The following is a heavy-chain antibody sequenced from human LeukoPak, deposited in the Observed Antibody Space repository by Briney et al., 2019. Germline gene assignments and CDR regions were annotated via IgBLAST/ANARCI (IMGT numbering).Heavy chain of an antibody. V-gene: IGHV3-7*01. CDR2: IKQDGSEK. CDR1: GFTFSSYA. D-gene: IGHD3-22*01. Sequence: GGSLRLSCAASGFTFSSYAMSWVRQAPGKGLEWVANIKQDGSEKYYVDSVKGRFTISRDNAKNSLYLQMNSLRAEDTAVYYCARDSSYYYDSSGYQSTGDDYWGQGTLVTVSS. CDR3: ARDSSYYYDSSGYQSTGDDY. J-gene: IGHJ4*02.